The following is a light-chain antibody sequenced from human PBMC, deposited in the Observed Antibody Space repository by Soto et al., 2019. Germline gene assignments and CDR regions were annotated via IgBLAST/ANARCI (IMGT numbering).Light chain of an antibody. CDR3: QQFNSYPWT. CDR2: AAS. Sequence: TPSPATLSLSPGERATLSCRASQTISSWLAWYQQRPGKAPILLIYAASHLESGVPLRFSGSGSGTEFTLTIDSLQPDDFATYYCQQFNSYPWTFGQGTKVDIK. V-gene: IGKV1-5*01. J-gene: IGKJ1*01. CDR1: QTISSW.